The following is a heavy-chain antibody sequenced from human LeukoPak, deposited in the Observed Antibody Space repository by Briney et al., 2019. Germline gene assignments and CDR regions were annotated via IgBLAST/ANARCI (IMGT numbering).Heavy chain of an antibody. Sequence: SETLSLTCTVSGGSISSYYWSWIRQPPGKGLERIAYISDIGSINYSPSLKSRVTISLDTSKNQFSLKLSSMTAADTAVYYCAGHHPRNTVDFWGQGTLVTVSS. D-gene: IGHD2/OR15-2a*01. CDR2: ISDIGSI. CDR3: AGHHPRNTVDF. V-gene: IGHV4-59*08. J-gene: IGHJ4*02. CDR1: GGSISSYY.